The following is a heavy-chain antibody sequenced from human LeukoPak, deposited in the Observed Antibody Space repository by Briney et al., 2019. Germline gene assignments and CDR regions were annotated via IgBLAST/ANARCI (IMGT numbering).Heavy chain of an antibody. V-gene: IGHV1-2*02. CDR1: GYTFTSYY. CDR2: INPNSGGT. Sequence: ASVKVSCKASGYTFTSYYMHWVRQAPGQGLEWMGWINPNSGGTNYAQKFQGRVTMTRDTSISTAYMELSRLRSDDTAVYYCARTDIVVIPAAKGFDYWGQGTLVTVSS. J-gene: IGHJ4*02. D-gene: IGHD2-2*01. CDR3: ARTDIVVIPAAKGFDY.